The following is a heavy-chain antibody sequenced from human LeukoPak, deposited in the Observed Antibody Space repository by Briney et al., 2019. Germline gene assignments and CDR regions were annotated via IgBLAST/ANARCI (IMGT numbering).Heavy chain of an antibody. D-gene: IGHD3-3*01. J-gene: IGHJ6*03. Sequence: GGSLRLSCAASGCTFSTFCMNWVRQAPGKGLEWVANIKEDESEKYYVDSVKGRFTISRDNAKNSLYLEMNSLRAEDTADYNCARDTSGPNPILYSSSYMDVWGKGTTVTVSS. CDR1: GCTFSTFC. CDR2: IKEDESEK. V-gene: IGHV3-7*01. CDR3: ARDTSGPNPILYSSSYMDV.